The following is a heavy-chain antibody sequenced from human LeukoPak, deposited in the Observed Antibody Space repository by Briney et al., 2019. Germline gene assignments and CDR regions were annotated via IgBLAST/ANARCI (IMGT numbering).Heavy chain of an antibody. CDR2: ISGSGSST. V-gene: IGHV3-23*01. J-gene: IGHJ6*02. CDR1: GFTFSGYA. D-gene: IGHD3-22*01. Sequence: GGSLRLSCAASGFTFSGYAMSWVRQAPGKGLEWVSAISGSGSSTYYADSVKGRFTISRDNSKNTLYLQINSLRAEDTAVYYCAKDTKLTSGFIYYYYNSMDVWGQGTTVTVSS. CDR3: AKDTKLTSGFIYYYYNSMDV.